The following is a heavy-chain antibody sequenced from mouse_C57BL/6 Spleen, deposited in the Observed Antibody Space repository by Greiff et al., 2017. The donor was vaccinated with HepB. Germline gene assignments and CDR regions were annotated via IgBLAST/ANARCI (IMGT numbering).Heavy chain of an antibody. Sequence: QVQLKQSGAELVKPGASVKLSCKASGYTFTSYWMHWVKQRPGRGLEWIGRIDPNSGGTKYNEKFKSKATLTVDKPSSTAYMQLSSLTSEDSAVYYCARIRSNDWYFDVWGTGTTVTVSS. J-gene: IGHJ1*03. V-gene: IGHV1-72*01. CDR3: ARIRSNDWYFDV. CDR1: GYTFTSYW. CDR2: IDPNSGGT. D-gene: IGHD2-5*01.